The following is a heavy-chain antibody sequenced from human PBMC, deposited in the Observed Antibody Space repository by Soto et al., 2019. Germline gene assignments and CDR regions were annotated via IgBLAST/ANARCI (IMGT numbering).Heavy chain of an antibody. D-gene: IGHD6-19*01. J-gene: IGHJ4*02. CDR1: GFTFSSYS. CDR3: ARRHSSGFGYFDY. Sequence: GGSLRLSCAASGFTFSSYSMNWVRQAQGKGLCWVSYISSSSNYTNYADSVRGRFTISRDNAKNSLYLQMNSLRAEDTAVYYCARRHSSGFGYFDYWGQGTLVTVSS. V-gene: IGHV3-21*01. CDR2: ISSSSNYT.